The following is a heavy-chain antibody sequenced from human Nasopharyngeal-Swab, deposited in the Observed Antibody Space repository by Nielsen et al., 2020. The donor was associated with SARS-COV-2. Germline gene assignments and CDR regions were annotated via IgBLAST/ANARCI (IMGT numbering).Heavy chain of an antibody. CDR1: GFTFSSYS. CDR3: VRDRLNGGGMDV. CDR2: ISSSSSYM. J-gene: IGHJ6*02. Sequence: GESLKISCSASGFTFSSYSMNLVRQAPGKGLEWVSSISSSSSYMYYADSVKGRFTISRDNAKNSVYLQMNSLRAEDTAVYYCVRDRLNGGGMDVWGQGTTVTVSS. D-gene: IGHD3-9*01. V-gene: IGHV3-21*01.